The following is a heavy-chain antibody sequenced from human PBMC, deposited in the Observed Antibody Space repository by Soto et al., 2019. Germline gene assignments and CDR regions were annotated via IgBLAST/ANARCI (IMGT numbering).Heavy chain of an antibody. J-gene: IGHJ1*01. Sequence: EVQLVESGGGLVKPGGSLRLSCAASGFTFSNAWMSWVRQAPGKGLEWVGRIKSKTDGGTTDYAAPVKGRFTISRDDSKNTLYLQMNSLKTEDTAVYYCTTFTMVRGVKGYDEVAEYFQHWGQGTLVTVSS. CDR1: GFTFSNAW. D-gene: IGHD3-10*01. CDR2: IKSKTDGGTT. CDR3: TTFTMVRGVKGYDEVAEYFQH. V-gene: IGHV3-15*01.